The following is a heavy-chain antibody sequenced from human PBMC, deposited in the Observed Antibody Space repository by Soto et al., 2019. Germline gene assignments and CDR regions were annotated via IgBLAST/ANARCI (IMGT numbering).Heavy chain of an antibody. Sequence: GGSLRLSCAASGFTFSTYAMSWVRQSPGKGLEWVSAMSGSGATTHHADSVKGRFTISRDNSKNTLYLQLDSLRAEDTAVYYSARDRTRELLRYFDWLPNDAFDIWGQGTMVTVSS. CDR3: ARDRTRELLRYFDWLPNDAFDI. CDR1: GFTFSTYA. CDR2: MSGSGATT. J-gene: IGHJ3*02. V-gene: IGHV3-23*01. D-gene: IGHD3-9*01.